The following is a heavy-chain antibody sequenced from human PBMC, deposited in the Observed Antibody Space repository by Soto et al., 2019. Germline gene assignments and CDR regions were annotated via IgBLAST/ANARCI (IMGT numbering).Heavy chain of an antibody. Sequence: KASETLSLTCAVSGYSISSGYYWGWIRQPPGKGLEWIGSIYHSGSTYYNPSLKSRVTISVDTSKNQFSLKLSSVTAADTAVYYCARDLGFGSGSGFDLWGRGTLVTVSS. CDR1: GYSISSGYY. CDR3: ARDLGFGSGSGFDL. V-gene: IGHV4-38-2*02. J-gene: IGHJ2*01. D-gene: IGHD3-10*01. CDR2: IYHSGST.